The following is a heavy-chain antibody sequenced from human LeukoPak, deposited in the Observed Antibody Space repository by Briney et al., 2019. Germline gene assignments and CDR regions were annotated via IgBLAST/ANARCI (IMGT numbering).Heavy chain of an antibody. D-gene: IGHD3-3*02. CDR2: IFYAGST. CDR3: ARIGPILGAAWVDY. V-gene: IGHV4-28*01. CDR1: GYSISSNHW. Sequence: SETLSLTCAVSGYSISSNHWWGWIRQPPGKGLERIGYIFYAGSTYYNPSLKSRVTMSVDTSKNQFSLRLSSVTAVDTAVYYCARIGPILGAAWVDYWGQGTLVSVSS. J-gene: IGHJ4*02.